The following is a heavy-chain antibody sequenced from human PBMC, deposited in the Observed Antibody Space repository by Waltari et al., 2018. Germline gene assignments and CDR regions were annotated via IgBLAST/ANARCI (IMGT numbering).Heavy chain of an antibody. J-gene: IGHJ4*02. CDR2: IGGSGGTT. CDR1: GFTFSNYP. V-gene: IGHV3-23*04. CDR3: AKLPTTGSFLDY. D-gene: IGHD1-26*01. Sequence: EVQLVESGGGLVQPGGSLRLSCAASGFTFSNYPVSWDRQPPGKGLECVSAIGGSGGTTYFADSVKGRFTISRDNSKDTLYLQMNSLRAEDTAVYYCAKLPTTGSFLDYWGQGTLVTVSS.